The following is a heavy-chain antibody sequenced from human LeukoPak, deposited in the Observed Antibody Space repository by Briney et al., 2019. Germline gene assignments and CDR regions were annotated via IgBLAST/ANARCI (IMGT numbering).Heavy chain of an antibody. CDR2: IYYSGTT. V-gene: IGHV4-30-4*08. Sequence: SETLSLTRTVSGGSISSGGYYWSWIRQHPGKGLEWIGYIYYSGTTYYNPSLKSRIAMSLDTSKNQVSLTLSSMTAADTAVYYCVRDDSGYGRNHYWGQGTLVTVSS. D-gene: IGHD5-12*01. J-gene: IGHJ4*02. CDR1: GGSISSGGYY. CDR3: VRDDSGYGRNHY.